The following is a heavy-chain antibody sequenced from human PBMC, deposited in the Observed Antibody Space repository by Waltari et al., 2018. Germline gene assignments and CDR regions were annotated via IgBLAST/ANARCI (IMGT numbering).Heavy chain of an antibody. J-gene: IGHJ4*02. CDR1: GFPFSSYG. V-gene: IGHV3-30*02. Sequence: QVQLVESGGGVVQPGGSLRLSCAASGFPFSSYGMHWVRQAPGKGLEWVAFIRYDGSNKYYADSVKGRFTISRDNSKNTLYLQMNSLRAEDTAVYYCAKQGYSGYVRDYWGQGTLVTVSS. CDR3: AKQGYSGYVRDY. D-gene: IGHD5-12*01. CDR2: IRYDGSNK.